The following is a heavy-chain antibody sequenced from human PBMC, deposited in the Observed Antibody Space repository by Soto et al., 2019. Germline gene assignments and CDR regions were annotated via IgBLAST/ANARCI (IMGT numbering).Heavy chain of an antibody. CDR3: GTLPHRTELTLLPIQT. CDR2: IYHSGTA. Sequence: QVQLLQSGPGLVKPSGTLSLTCAVSGGSVSSTNWWTWVRQSPGKGLEWIGDIYHSGTATYNPSLSGRVYISLSKSNNPFSLKMNYMTATDTAVYYCGTLPHRTELTLLPIQTWGQGPLVAVSS. V-gene: IGHV4-4*02. CDR1: GGSVSSTNW. D-gene: IGHD5-18*01. J-gene: IGHJ4*02.